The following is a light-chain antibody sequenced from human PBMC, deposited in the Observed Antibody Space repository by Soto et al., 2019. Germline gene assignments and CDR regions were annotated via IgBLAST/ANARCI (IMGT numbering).Light chain of an antibody. Sequence: DIQMTQSPSSLSASVGDRVTITCRASQSISTYLNWYLHKPGKAPKVLIYAASSVQSGVPSRFSGNGSGTDCTLTISSLQPEDFATYYCQQSYRTPLTFGGGTKVEIK. CDR2: AAS. CDR1: QSISTY. V-gene: IGKV1-39*01. CDR3: QQSYRTPLT. J-gene: IGKJ4*01.